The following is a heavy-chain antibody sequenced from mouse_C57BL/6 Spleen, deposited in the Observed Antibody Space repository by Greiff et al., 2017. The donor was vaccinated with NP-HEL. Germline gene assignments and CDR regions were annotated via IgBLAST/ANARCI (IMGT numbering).Heavy chain of an antibody. D-gene: IGHD2-4*01. CDR3: AIYYDYDRNYFDY. V-gene: IGHV1-69*01. J-gene: IGHJ2*01. CDR1: GYTFTSYW. Sequence: VQLQQPGAELVMPGASVKLSCKASGYTFTSYWMHWVKQRPGQGLEWIGEIDPSDSYTNYNQKFKGKSTLTVDKSSSTAYMQLSSLTSEDSAVYYCAIYYDYDRNYFDYWGQGTTLTVSS. CDR2: IDPSDSYT.